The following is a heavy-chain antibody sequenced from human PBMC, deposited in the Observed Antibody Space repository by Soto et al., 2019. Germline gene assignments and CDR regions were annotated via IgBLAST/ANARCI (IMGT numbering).Heavy chain of an antibody. Sequence: SETLSLTCTVSGGSINNSNYSWGWIRQPPGKGLEWIGTMYYSGNTYYNPSLKSRVTISVDTSKNQLSLKLDSVTAADTAVYYCARDSGQWRGGTNWFDPWGQGTLVTVSS. D-gene: IGHD6-19*01. J-gene: IGHJ5*02. V-gene: IGHV4-39*07. CDR1: GGSINNSNYS. CDR2: MYYSGNT. CDR3: ARDSGQWRGGTNWFDP.